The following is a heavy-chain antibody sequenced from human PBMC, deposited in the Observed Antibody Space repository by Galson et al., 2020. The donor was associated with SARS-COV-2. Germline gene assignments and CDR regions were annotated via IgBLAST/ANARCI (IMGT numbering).Heavy chain of an antibody. J-gene: IGHJ2*01. Sequence: GESLKISCAASGFTFSSYAMSWVRQAPGKGLEWVSAISGSGGSTYYADSVKGRFTISRDNSKNTLYLQMNSLRAEDTAVYYCVGGWLLLDWYFDLWGRGTLVTVSS. CDR3: VGGWLLLDWYFDL. CDR1: GFTFSSYA. CDR2: ISGSGGST. V-gene: IGHV3-23*01. D-gene: IGHD3-3*01.